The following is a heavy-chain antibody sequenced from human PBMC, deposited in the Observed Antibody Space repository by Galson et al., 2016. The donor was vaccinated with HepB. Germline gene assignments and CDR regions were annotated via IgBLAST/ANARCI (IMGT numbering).Heavy chain of an antibody. J-gene: IGHJ4*02. Sequence: SVKVSCKASGGSFSSYGISWVRQVPGQSLEWMGGIIPMSGKTTYGQNFQGRPTITADGSTTTAYMELNSLTSQDTAIYFCAGDSSSLFYFDFWGQGTLVTVSS. V-gene: IGHV1-69*13. CDR3: AGDSSSLFYFDF. CDR2: IIPMSGKT. CDR1: GGSFSSYG. D-gene: IGHD6-13*01.